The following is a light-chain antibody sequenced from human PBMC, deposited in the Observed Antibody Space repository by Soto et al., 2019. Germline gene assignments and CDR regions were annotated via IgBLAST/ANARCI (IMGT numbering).Light chain of an antibody. J-gene: IGKJ2*01. CDR2: GAS. CDR3: QQYGSSYT. Sequence: EIVLTQSPGTLSLSPGERATLSCRASQSVSSSYLAWYQQKPGQAPRLLIYGASSRATGIPDRFSGGGSGTDFTLTISRLEPEDFAVYYCQQYGSSYTFGQGTKLEIK. V-gene: IGKV3-20*01. CDR1: QSVSSSY.